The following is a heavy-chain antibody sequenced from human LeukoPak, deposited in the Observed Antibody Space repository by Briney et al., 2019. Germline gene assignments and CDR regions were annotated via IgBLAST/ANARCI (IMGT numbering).Heavy chain of an antibody. Sequence: GGSLRLSCAAAGFTVSSNYMSWVRQAPGKGLEWGSVIYSGGSTYYADSVKGRFTISRDNSKNTLYLQMNSLRAEDTAVYYCAREPRAAAIYYYGMDVWGQGTTVTVSS. CDR1: GFTVSSNY. D-gene: IGHD6-13*01. CDR2: IYSGGST. J-gene: IGHJ6*02. V-gene: IGHV3-66*01. CDR3: AREPRAAAIYYYGMDV.